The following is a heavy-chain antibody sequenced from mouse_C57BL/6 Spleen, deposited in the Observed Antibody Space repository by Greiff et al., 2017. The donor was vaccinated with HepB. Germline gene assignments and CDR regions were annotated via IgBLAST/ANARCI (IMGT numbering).Heavy chain of an antibody. Sequence: QVQLKQPGAELVMPGASVKLSCKASGYTFTSYWMHWVKQRPGQGLEWIGEIDPSDSYTNYNQKFKGKSTLTVDKSSSTAYMQLSSLTSEDSAVYYCARSDGYAPFAYWGQGTLVTVSA. CDR3: ARSDGYAPFAY. V-gene: IGHV1-69*01. CDR1: GYTFTSYW. CDR2: IDPSDSYT. D-gene: IGHD2-3*01. J-gene: IGHJ3*01.